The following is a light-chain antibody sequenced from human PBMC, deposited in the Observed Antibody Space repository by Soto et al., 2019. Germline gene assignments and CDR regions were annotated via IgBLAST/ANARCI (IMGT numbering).Light chain of an antibody. CDR3: QQYNKWPRT. J-gene: IGKJ1*01. V-gene: IGKV3-15*01. CDR1: QSVSSN. Sequence: EIVGTQSPATLSVSPGGRATLSCMASQSVSSNLAWYQQKPGQAPRLLIYGASTRATGIPARFSGSGSGTEFTLTISSLQSEDFAVYYCQQYNKWPRTFGQGTKVDIK. CDR2: GAS.